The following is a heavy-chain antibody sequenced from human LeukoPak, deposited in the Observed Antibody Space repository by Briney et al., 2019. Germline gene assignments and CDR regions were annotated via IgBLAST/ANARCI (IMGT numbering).Heavy chain of an antibody. CDR3: ATGYSSDPETSNGDY. CDR2: IYYSGST. D-gene: IGHD6-25*01. CDR1: GGSISSSSYY. Sequence: PSETLSLTCTVFGGSISSSSYYWGWIRQPPGKGLEWIGSIYYSGSTYCNPSLKSRVTISVDTSKNQFSLKLSSVTAADTAVYYCATGYSSDPETSNGDYWGQGTLVTVSS. V-gene: IGHV4-39*01. J-gene: IGHJ4*02.